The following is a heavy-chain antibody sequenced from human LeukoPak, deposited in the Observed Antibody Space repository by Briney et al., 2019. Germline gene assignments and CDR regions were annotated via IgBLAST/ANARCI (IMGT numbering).Heavy chain of an antibody. V-gene: IGHV3-23*01. CDR3: AKGKYNWNYGALDY. J-gene: IGHJ4*02. Sequence: GGSLRLSCAASGFTFSSYAMSWVRQAPGKGLEWVSAISGSGGSTYYADSMKGRFTISRDNSKNTLYLQMNSLRAEDTAVYYCAKGKYNWNYGALDYWGQGTLVTVSS. CDR1: GFTFSSYA. D-gene: IGHD1-7*01. CDR2: ISGSGGST.